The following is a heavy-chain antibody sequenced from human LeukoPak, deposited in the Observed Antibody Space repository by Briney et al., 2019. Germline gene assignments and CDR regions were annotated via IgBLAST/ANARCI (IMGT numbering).Heavy chain of an antibody. D-gene: IGHD2-15*01. CDR3: EKSTRGSGGQYLIDY. V-gene: IGHV3-33*03. CDR1: GFSFSDYG. CDR2: IWYDGSDK. J-gene: IGHJ4*02. Sequence: PGGSLRLSCEASGFSFSDYGMHWVRQAPGKGLEWVAIIWYDGSDKYYADSVKGRFTVSRDNSKNRAYQQMISLRAEAPGMYYYEKSTRGSGGQYLIDYWGQGTVVTVSS.